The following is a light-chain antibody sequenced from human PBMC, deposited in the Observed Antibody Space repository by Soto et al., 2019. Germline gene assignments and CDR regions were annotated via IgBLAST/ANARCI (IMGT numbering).Light chain of an antibody. J-gene: IGLJ3*02. CDR1: SSDVGGYNY. CDR3: CSYACSLLWV. Sequence: QSALTQPRSVSGSPGQSVTISCTGTSSDVGGYNYVSWYQQHPGKAPKLMIYDVSKRPSGVPDRFSGSKSGNTASLTISGLQAEDEADYYCCSYACSLLWVFGGGTKVTVL. V-gene: IGLV2-11*01. CDR2: DVS.